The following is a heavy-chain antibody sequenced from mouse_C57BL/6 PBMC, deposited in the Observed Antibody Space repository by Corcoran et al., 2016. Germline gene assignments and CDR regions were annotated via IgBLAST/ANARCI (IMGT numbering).Heavy chain of an antibody. CDR2: INTYSGLP. Sequence: QIQLVQSGPELKKPGETVKISCKASRSTYPTYGMSSVKQAPGTGLKWIGWINTYSGLPTYADDFKGRSAFSFETSGSTTYLQINNLKNEDTATYFGARGDSYCDYWGQGTTLTVSS. CDR1: RSTYPTYG. CDR3: ARGDSYCDY. V-gene: IGHV9-3*01. J-gene: IGHJ2*01. D-gene: IGHD3-3*01.